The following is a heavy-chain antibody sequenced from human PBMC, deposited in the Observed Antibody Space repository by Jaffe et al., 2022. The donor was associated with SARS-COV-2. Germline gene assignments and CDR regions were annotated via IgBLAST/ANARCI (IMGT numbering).Heavy chain of an antibody. CDR3: ARLSEGEEDSSSMVRGAFRAGFDP. D-gene: IGHD3-10*01. CDR2: IYYSGST. J-gene: IGHJ5*02. Sequence: QLQLQESGPGLVKPSETLSLTCTVSGGSISSSSYYWGWIRQPPGKGLEWIGSIYYSGSTYYNPSLKSRVTISVDTSKNQFSLKLSSVTAADTAVYYCARLSEGEEDSSSMVRGAFRAGFDPWGQGTLVTVSS. V-gene: IGHV4-39*01. CDR1: GGSISSSSYY.